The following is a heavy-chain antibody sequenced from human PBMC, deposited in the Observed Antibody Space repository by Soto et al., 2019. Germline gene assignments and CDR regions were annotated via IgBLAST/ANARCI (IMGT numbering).Heavy chain of an antibody. J-gene: IGHJ5*02. Sequence: QLQLQESGPGLVKPSETLSLTCTVSGGSISTYYWNWIRQPPGKGLEWIGDIYYSGRTNYNPSLKSRVAISVDMSKNQFSLNLSSVKPADTAVYYCARGRGYSGQRRGWFDPWGQGTLVTVSS. CDR2: IYYSGRT. D-gene: IGHD1-26*01. V-gene: IGHV4-59*01. CDR3: ARGRGYSGQRRGWFDP. CDR1: GGSISTYY.